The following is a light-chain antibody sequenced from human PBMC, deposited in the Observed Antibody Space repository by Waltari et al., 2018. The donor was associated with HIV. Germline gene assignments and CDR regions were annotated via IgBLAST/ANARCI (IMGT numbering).Light chain of an antibody. J-gene: IGLJ2*01. Sequence: QSALSQPASVSGSPGQSITISCNGTNSDIGASDYVSCYQIFPVRAPRLLIYDVKKRPSGCSSRFSGAKAANTASLTISGLQLEDEAHFYCASLSNNLNLVVFGGGTHLTVL. CDR2: DVK. CDR1: NSDIGASDY. CDR3: ASLSNNLNLVV. V-gene: IGLV2-14*01.